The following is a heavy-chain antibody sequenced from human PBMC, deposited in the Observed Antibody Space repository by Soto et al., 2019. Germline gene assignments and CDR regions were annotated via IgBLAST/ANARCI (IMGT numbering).Heavy chain of an antibody. CDR2: VYTIGST. CDR3: ARCIAASRFAILSCRWHVDY. D-gene: IGHD6-6*01. Sequence: CGWIRETPGKRLQRSRSVYTIGSTYYNPSLKSRVTISVDTSKNQLSLKLSSVTAAETAVYYCARCIAASRFAILSCRWHVDYRGKGTL. J-gene: IGHJ4*02. V-gene: IGHV4-39*01.